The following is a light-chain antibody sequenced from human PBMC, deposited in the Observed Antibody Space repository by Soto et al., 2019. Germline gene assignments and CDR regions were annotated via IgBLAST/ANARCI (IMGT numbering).Light chain of an antibody. Sequence: EIVLTQYPATLSLSPGERATLSCRASQSVSSYLAWYQQKPGQAPRLLIYDASNRATGIPARFRGSGSWTDFTLTISSLEPEDFAVYYCQQRSNWPLSFGGGIKVDIK. CDR1: QSVSSY. J-gene: IGKJ4*01. CDR2: DAS. CDR3: QQRSNWPLS. V-gene: IGKV3-11*01.